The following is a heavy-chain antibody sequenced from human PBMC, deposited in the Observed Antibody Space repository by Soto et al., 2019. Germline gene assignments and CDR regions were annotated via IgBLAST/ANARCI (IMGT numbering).Heavy chain of an antibody. CDR2: ISSSSSYI. V-gene: IGHV3-21*01. D-gene: IGHD3-22*01. CDR1: GFTFSWYS. CDR3: ARVHYYDSSGYSH. J-gene: IGHJ4*02. Sequence: GGSLRLSCAASGFTFSWYSMSWVRQAPGKGLEWVSSISSSSSYIYYADSVKGRFTISRDNAKNSLYLQMNSLRAKDTAVYYCARVHYYDSSGYSHWGQGTLVTVSS.